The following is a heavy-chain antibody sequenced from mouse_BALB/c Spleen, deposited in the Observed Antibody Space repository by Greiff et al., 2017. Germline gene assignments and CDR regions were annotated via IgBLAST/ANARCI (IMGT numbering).Heavy chain of an antibody. CDR1: GFNIKDTY. CDR3: AAYGKGAY. CDR2: IDPANGNT. J-gene: IGHJ3*01. Sequence: VQLKQSGAELVKPGASVKLSCTASGFNIKDTYMHWVKQRPEQGLEWIGRIDPANGNTKYDPKFQGKATITADTSSNTAYLQLSSLTSEDTAVYYCAAYGKGAYWGQGTLVTVSA. D-gene: IGHD2-1*01. V-gene: IGHV14-3*02.